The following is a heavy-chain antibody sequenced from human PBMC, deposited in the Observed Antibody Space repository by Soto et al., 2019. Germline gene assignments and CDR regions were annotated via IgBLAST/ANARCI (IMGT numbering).Heavy chain of an antibody. J-gene: IGHJ6*03. Sequence: ESLKISCKGSGYSFTSYWIGWVRQMPGKGLEWKGIIYPGDSDTRYSPSFQGQVTMSADKSISTAYLQWSSLKASDTAMYYCARITYYDILTGYYYYMDVWGKGTTVTVSS. CDR2: IYPGDSDT. CDR3: ARITYYDILTGYYYYMDV. D-gene: IGHD3-9*01. CDR1: GYSFTSYW. V-gene: IGHV5-51*01.